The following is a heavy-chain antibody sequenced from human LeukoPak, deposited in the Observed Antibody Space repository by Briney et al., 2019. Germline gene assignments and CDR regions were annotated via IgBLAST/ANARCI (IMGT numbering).Heavy chain of an antibody. CDR1: GYTLTELS. J-gene: IGHJ4*02. CDR3: AKEAPRHIVVVTAHTDY. Sequence: ASVKVSCKVSGYTLTELSMHWVRQAPGKGLEWMGGFDPEDGETIYAQKFQGRVTMTEDTSTDTAYMELSSLRSEDTAVYYCAKEAPRHIVVVTAHTDYWGQGALVTVSS. V-gene: IGHV1-24*01. CDR2: FDPEDGET. D-gene: IGHD2-21*02.